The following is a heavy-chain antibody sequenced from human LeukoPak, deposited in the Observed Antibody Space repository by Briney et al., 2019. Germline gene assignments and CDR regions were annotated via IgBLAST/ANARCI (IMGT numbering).Heavy chain of an antibody. D-gene: IGHD3-9*01. CDR3: ARGRYYLDS. J-gene: IGHJ4*02. V-gene: IGHV3-74*01. Sequence: GGSLRLSCAASGFTLSNYWMHWVRQAPGKGLVWVSRFNSDGITASYADSVKGRFTISRDNAENTLYLQMNSLRAEDTAVYYCARGRYYLDSWGQGTLVTVSS. CDR2: FNSDGITA. CDR1: GFTLSNYW.